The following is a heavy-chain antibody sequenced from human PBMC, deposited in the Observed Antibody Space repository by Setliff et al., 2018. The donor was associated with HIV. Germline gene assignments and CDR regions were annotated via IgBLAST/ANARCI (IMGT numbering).Heavy chain of an antibody. Sequence: SETLSLTCTVSGGSISSSSYYWGWIRQPPGKGLEWIGSIYYSGSTYYNPSLKSRVTISVDTSKSQFSLKLSSVTAADTAVYYCASIGYSYFPVPRFDPWGQGTLVTVSS. D-gene: IGHD5-18*01. CDR3: ASIGYSYFPVPRFDP. CDR1: GGSISSSSYY. V-gene: IGHV4-39*01. CDR2: IYYSGST. J-gene: IGHJ5*02.